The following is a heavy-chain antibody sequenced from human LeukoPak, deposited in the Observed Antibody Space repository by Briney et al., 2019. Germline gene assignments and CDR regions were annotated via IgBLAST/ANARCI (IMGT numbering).Heavy chain of an antibody. Sequence: GGSLRLSCAASGFIFSSYSMNWVRQAPGKGLEWVSSISSSSSYIFYADSVKGRFTISRDNAKNSLFLQMNSLRAEDTAVYYCAREVLWYYYGSGSRYWYFDLWGRGTLVTVSS. V-gene: IGHV3-21*04. D-gene: IGHD3-10*01. CDR2: ISSSSSYI. CDR3: AREVLWYYYGSGSRYWYFDL. J-gene: IGHJ2*01. CDR1: GFIFSSYS.